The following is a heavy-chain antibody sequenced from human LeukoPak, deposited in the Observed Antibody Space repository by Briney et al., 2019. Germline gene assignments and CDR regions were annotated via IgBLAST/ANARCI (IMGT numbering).Heavy chain of an antibody. D-gene: IGHD6-13*01. CDR3: ARAGSSWHYYYYGMDV. CDR1: GGSISSYY. CDR2: IYYSGST. Sequence: SETLSLTCTVSGGSISSYYWSWIRQPPGKGLEWIGYIYYSGSTNYNPSLKSRVTISVDTSKNQFSLKLSSVTAADTAVYYCARAGSSWHYYYYGMDVWGQGTLVTVSS. V-gene: IGHV4-59*01. J-gene: IGHJ6*02.